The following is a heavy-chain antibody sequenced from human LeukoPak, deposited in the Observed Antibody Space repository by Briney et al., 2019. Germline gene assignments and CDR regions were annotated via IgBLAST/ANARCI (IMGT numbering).Heavy chain of an antibody. CDR1: GFPFSNYW. CDR3: VRDRGYCSGGTCYALWDY. J-gene: IGHJ4*02. Sequence: GSLRLFRAGSGFPFSNYWMAWVRPAPGKGLEWVAPKKEDGGEKHYVDPVKGRFTISRDNAKNSLYLQMNSLRAEDTAMYYCVRDRGYCSGGTCYALWDYWGQGTLVTVSS. D-gene: IGHD2-15*01. CDR2: KKEDGGEK. V-gene: IGHV3-7*01.